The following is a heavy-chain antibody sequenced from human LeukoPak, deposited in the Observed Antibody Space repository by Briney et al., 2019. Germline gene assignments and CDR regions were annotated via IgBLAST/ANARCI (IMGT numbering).Heavy chain of an antibody. CDR3: ARLLVGAAGDY. J-gene: IGHJ4*02. CDR2: IIPIFGTA. Sequence: AASVKVSCKASGGTFSSYAISWVRQAPGQGLEWMGGIIPIFGTANYAQKFQGRVTITADKSTSTAYTELSSLRAEDTAVYYCARLLVGAAGDYWGQGTLVTVSS. D-gene: IGHD6-13*01. V-gene: IGHV1-69*06. CDR1: GGTFSSYA.